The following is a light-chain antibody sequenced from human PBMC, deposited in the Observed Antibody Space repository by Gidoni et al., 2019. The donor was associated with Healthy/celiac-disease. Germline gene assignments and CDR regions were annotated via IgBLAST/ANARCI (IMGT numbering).Light chain of an antibody. J-gene: IGKJ4*01. CDR1: QSVSSY. V-gene: IGKV3-11*01. CDR3: QQRSNWPT. Sequence: EIVLTQSPATLSLSPGERATLSCRASQSVSSYLACYQQQPGQAPRLLIYDASNSATGIPARFSGSGSGTDFTLTISSLEPEYFAVYYCQQRSNWPTFGGGTKVEIK. CDR2: DAS.